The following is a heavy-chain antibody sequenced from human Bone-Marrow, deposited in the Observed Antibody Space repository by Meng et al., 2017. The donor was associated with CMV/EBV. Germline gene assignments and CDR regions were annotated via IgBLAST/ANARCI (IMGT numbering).Heavy chain of an antibody. CDR1: GFTFSSYE. Sequence: GESLKISCAASGFTFSSYEMNWVRQAPGKGLEWVSYISSSGSTIYYADSVKGRFTISRDNAKNSLYLQMNSLRAEDTAVYYCARSDVLRFLDRHADVWGPGNTV. V-gene: IGHV3-48*03. D-gene: IGHD3-3*01. J-gene: IGHJ6*01. CDR3: ARSDVLRFLDRHADV. CDR2: ISSSGSTI.